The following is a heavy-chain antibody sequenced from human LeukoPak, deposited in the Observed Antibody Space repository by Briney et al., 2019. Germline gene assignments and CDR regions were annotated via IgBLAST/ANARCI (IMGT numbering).Heavy chain of an antibody. CDR1: GFTFSSYW. D-gene: IGHD2-15*01. Sequence: PGGSLRLSCAASGFTFSSYWMSWVRQAPGKGLEWVANIKQDGSEKYYVDSVKGRFTISRDNAKNSLYLQMNSLRAEDTAVYYCARAVVAATLYYFDYWGQGTPVTVSS. CDR2: IKQDGSEK. J-gene: IGHJ4*02. V-gene: IGHV3-7*04. CDR3: ARAVVAATLYYFDY.